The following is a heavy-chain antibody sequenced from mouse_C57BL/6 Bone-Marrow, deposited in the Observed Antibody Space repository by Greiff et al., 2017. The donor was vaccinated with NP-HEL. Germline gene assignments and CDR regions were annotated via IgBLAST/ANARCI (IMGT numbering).Heavy chain of an antibody. V-gene: IGHV5-6*01. CDR3: ARHYYSNYFDY. J-gene: IGHJ2*01. D-gene: IGHD2-5*01. Sequence: EVQRVESGGDLVKPGGSLKLSCAASGFTFSSYGMSWVRQTPDKRLEWVATISSGGSYTYYPDSVKGRFTISRDNAKNTLYLKRSSLKSEDTAMYYCARHYYSNYFDYWGQGTTLTVSS. CDR2: ISSGGSYT. CDR1: GFTFSSYG.